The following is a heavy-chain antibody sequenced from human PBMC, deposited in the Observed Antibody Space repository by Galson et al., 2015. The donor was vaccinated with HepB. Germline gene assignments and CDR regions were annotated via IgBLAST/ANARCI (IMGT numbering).Heavy chain of an antibody. CDR3: ARDASAWSRDY. V-gene: IGHV3-21*03. D-gene: IGHD2-15*01. CDR2: IGRDLNYI. CDR1: GFTFSPFG. J-gene: IGHJ4*02. Sequence: SLRLSCAASGFTFSPFGMTWVRQAPGKGLEWVSVIGRDLNYIHYADSVKGRFITSRDNAKNTVYLQMNSLRVEDSGVYYCARDASAWSRDYWGQGTLVTVSS.